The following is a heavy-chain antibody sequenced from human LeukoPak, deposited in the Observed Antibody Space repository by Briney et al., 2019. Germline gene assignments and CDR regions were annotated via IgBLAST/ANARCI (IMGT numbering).Heavy chain of an antibody. J-gene: IGHJ4*02. Sequence: GGSLRLSCAASGFTFSSYWMHWVRQVPGKGLVWVSRINSGGSSTTYADSVKGRFTISRDNAKNTLYLQMNSLRAEDTAVYYCARPGDRVAVAGTTFVDYWGQGTLVTVSS. D-gene: IGHD6-19*01. CDR3: ARPGDRVAVAGTTFVDY. CDR1: GFTFSSYW. V-gene: IGHV3-74*01. CDR2: INSGGSST.